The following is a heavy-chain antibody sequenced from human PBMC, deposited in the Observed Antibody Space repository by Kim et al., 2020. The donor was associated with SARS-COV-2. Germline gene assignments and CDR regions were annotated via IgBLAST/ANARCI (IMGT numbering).Heavy chain of an antibody. CDR3: ARAKDVVVVPAATSAWGWCDP. CDR1: GGSFSGYY. CDR2: SNHNGST. V-gene: IGHV4-34*01. J-gene: IGHJ5*02. D-gene: IGHD2-2*01. Sequence: SETLSLTCAVYGGSFSGYYWSWICQRPGTGMEWMGESNHNGSTNYNQSLKSRVTISVDTAKNQFSLKLSSVTAADTAVYDCARAKDVVVVPAATSAWGWCDPWRQGSLASVSS.